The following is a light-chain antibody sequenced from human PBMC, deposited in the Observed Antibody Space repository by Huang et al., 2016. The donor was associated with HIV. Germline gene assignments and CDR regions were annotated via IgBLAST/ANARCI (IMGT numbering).Light chain of an antibody. J-gene: IGKJ3*01. CDR3: QQNNNWPPLFT. V-gene: IGKV3-15*01. Sequence: EIVMTHSPATLSVSPGKSATLSCRARQSVSSNLAWYQQQPGQAPRLLIYGASTRATGIPARVSGSGSGTEFTLTISSLQAEDFAVYYCQQNNNWPPLFTFGPGTKVDIK. CDR2: GAS. CDR1: QSVSSN.